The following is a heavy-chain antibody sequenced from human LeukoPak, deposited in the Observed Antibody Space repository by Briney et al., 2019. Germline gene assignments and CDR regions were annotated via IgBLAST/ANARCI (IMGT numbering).Heavy chain of an antibody. D-gene: IGHD1-1*01. CDR1: GFNFRTYT. J-gene: IGHJ4*02. V-gene: IGHV3-30*04. Sequence: GGSLRLSCAASGFNFRTYTMHWVRQAPGKGLEWVAVTSYDGTYQYYTGSVKGRFTISRDNSKNTLYLQMNSLRAEDTAVYYCARGQLETISGARLDYWGQGALVTVSS. CDR3: ARGQLETISGARLDY. CDR2: TSYDGTYQ.